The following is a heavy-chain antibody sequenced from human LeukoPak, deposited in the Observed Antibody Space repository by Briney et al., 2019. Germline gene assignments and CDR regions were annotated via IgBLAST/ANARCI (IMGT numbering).Heavy chain of an antibody. J-gene: IGHJ4*02. CDR1: ACAFSSNW. CDR3: ARDLHPRYYLPDY. CDR2: IKEDGSET. V-gene: IGHV3-7*04. D-gene: IGHD1-26*01. Sequence: PGGSLRLSCVASACAFSSNWMSWVRQAPGKGLEWVASIKEDGSETYYVDSVKGRFTISRDNAKNSLYLQMNSLRAEDTAVYYCARDLHPRYYLPDYWGQGTLVTVSS.